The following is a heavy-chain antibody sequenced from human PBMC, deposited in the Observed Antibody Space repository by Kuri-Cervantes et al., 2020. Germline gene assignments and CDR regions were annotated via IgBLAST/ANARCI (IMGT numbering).Heavy chain of an antibody. CDR1: GFTFSSYA. D-gene: IGHD3-10*01. Sequence: GESLKIFCAASGFTFSSYAMHWVRQAPGKGLEWVAVISYDGSNKYYADSVKGRFTISRDNSKNTLYLQMNSLRAEGTAVYYCVMVRGVILTNYYGMDVWGQGTTVTVSS. CDR3: VMVRGVILTNYYGMDV. V-gene: IGHV3-30-3*01. CDR2: ISYDGSNK. J-gene: IGHJ6*02.